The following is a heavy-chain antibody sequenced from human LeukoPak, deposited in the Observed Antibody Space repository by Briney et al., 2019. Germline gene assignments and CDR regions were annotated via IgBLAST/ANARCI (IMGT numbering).Heavy chain of an antibody. J-gene: IGHJ4*02. CDR1: GYKFSNYW. V-gene: IGHV5-51*01. CDR3: ASGRRCLQTFDY. Sequence: GESLKISCKGSGYKFSNYWIGWVRHMPGRGLEWMGTIYPDDSDTRYSPSFQGQVTISADKSISTAYLQWSSLKASDTAMYYCASGRRCLQTFDYWGQGTLVTVSS. CDR2: IYPDDSDT. D-gene: IGHD5-24*01.